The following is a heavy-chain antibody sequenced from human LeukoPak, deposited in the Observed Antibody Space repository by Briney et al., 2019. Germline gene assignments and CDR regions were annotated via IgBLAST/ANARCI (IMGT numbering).Heavy chain of an antibody. CDR3: ARRAPYYYDSSGHDAFDI. V-gene: IGHV1-69*05. J-gene: IGHJ3*02. CDR1: GGTFSSYA. Sequence: SVEVSCKASGGTFSSYAISWVRQAPGQGLEWMGRIIPIFGTANYAQKFQGRVTITTDESTSTAYMELSSLRSEDTAVYYCARRAPYYYDSSGHDAFDIWGQGTMVTVSS. D-gene: IGHD3-22*01. CDR2: IIPIFGTA.